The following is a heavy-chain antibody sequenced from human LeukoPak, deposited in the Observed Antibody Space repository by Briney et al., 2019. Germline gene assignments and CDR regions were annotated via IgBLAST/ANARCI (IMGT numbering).Heavy chain of an antibody. V-gene: IGHV1-18*01. CDR3: ARDRPDYCGSGSSYYFDY. Sequence: ASVKVSCKASGYTFTSYGISWVRQAPGQGLEWMGWISAYNGNTNYAQKLQGRVTMTTDTSTSTAYMELRSLRSDDTAVYYCARDRPDYCGSGSSYYFDYWGQGTLVTVSS. J-gene: IGHJ4*02. CDR2: ISAYNGNT. CDR1: GYTFTSYG. D-gene: IGHD3-10*01.